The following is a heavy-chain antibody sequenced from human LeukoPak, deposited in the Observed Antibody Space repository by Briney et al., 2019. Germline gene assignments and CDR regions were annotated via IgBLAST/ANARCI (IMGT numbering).Heavy chain of an antibody. V-gene: IGHV1-8*01. D-gene: IGHD1-14*01. CDR3: ARVTRYYYGMDV. CDR1: GYSFTSYD. J-gene: IGHJ6*02. CDR2: MNPNSGNT. Sequence: ASVKVSCKASGYSFTSYDINWVRQAPGQGLEWMGWMNPNSGNTGYAQKFQGRVTMTRNTSITTAYMELSSLTSEDTAVYYCARVTRYYYGMDVWGQGTTVTVSS.